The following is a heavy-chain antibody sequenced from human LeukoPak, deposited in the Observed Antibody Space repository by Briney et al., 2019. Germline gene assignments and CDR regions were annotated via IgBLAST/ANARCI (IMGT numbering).Heavy chain of an antibody. Sequence: GGSLRLSCAASGFTFSNYGVHWVRQAPGKGLEWVSFIRFDGSNKYYADSVKGRFTISRDSSKNTLYLQMNSLRAEDTAVYYCARGYSYGYYWGQGTLVTVSS. V-gene: IGHV3-30*02. CDR2: IRFDGSNK. CDR1: GFTFSNYG. CDR3: ARGYSYGYY. J-gene: IGHJ4*02. D-gene: IGHD5-18*01.